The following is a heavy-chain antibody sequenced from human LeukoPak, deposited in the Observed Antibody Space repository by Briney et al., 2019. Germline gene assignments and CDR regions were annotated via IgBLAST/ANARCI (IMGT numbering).Heavy chain of an antibody. D-gene: IGHD3-10*01. J-gene: IGHJ5*02. Sequence: SETLSLTPTVTGGSIRSHYWSCIPDRPGERLENIGYFYYSGSTNYNPSLKSRATISVDTSKNQFSLTVNSATAADTAIYYCARHGSGSYNNWFDPWGQGTLVTVSS. CDR1: GGSIRSHY. CDR3: ARHGSGSYNNWFDP. V-gene: IGHV4-59*08. CDR2: FYYSGST.